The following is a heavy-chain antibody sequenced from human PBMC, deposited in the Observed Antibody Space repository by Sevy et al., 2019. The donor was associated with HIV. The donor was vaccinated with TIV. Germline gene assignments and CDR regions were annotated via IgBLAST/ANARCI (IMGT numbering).Heavy chain of an antibody. CDR1: GGSITSLC. Sequence: SETLSLTCTVSGGSITSLCWNWIRQPPGKGLEWIGNIYYNGNINYNPSLKRRVTLSLDTSKNQFSLRLSSVTAPDTAMYYCAGENAWGRGYSWGQGTLVTVSS. CDR2: IYYNGNI. D-gene: IGHD1-26*01. J-gene: IGHJ4*02. CDR3: AGENAWGRGYS. V-gene: IGHV4-59*08.